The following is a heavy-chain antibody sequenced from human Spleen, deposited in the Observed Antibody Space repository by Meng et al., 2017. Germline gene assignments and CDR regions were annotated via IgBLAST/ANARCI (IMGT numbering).Heavy chain of an antibody. CDR3: AKVYYDSSLVYYYGMDV. CDR2: ISGSGGST. CDR1: GFSVSSNY. V-gene: IGHV3-23*01. J-gene: IGHJ6*02. Sequence: GGSLRLSCAASGFSVSSNYMSWVRQAPGKGLEWVSAISGSGGSTYYADSVKGRFTISRDNSKNTLYLQMNSLRAEDTAVYYCAKVYYDSSLVYYYGMDVWGQGTTVTVSS. D-gene: IGHD3-22*01.